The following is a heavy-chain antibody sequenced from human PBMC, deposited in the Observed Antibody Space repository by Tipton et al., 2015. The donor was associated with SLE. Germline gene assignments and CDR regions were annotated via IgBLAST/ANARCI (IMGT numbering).Heavy chain of an antibody. CDR2: IFDSGTT. Sequence: LRLSCTVSGGSISSGNYYWSWIRQHPGKGLEWMGYIFDSGTTYYNPSLDRRLTISLDMSEKQFSLKLSSVTAADTAVYYCARYYYDSTGDCLFDYWGQGTLVTVAS. D-gene: IGHD3-22*01. CDR1: GGSISSGNYY. CDR3: ARYYYDSTGDCLFDY. V-gene: IGHV4-31*03. J-gene: IGHJ4*02.